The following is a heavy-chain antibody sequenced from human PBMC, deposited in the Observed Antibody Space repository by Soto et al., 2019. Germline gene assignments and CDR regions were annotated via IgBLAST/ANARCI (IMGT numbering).Heavy chain of an antibody. Sequence: GASVKVSCKASGGTFSSYTISWVRQAPGQRLEWMGWINAGNGNTKYSQKFQGRVTITRDTSASTAYMELSSLRSEDTAVYYCARGGSLYWYFDHWGRGTLVTLAS. CDR2: INAGNGNT. J-gene: IGHJ2*01. CDR3: ARGGSLYWYFDH. CDR1: GGTFSSYT. V-gene: IGHV1-3*01. D-gene: IGHD1-26*01.